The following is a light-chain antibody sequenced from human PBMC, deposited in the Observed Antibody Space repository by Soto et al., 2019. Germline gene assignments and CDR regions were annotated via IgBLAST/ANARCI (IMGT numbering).Light chain of an antibody. CDR3: QQTYRTPLT. V-gene: IGKV1-39*01. Sequence: DIPMTQFPLSLSASVGDRVTITCRASQTIRSHLNWYQQKPGEAPKIVIYATSTLQSGVPSRFNGSVSGTDFTLTISSLQPEDFATYYCQQTYRTPLTFGGGTKVEIK. CDR1: QTIRSH. CDR2: ATS. J-gene: IGKJ4*01.